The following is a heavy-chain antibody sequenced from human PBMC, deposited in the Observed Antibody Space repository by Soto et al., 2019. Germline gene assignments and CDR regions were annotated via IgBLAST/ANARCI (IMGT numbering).Heavy chain of an antibody. Sequence: GGSLRLSCVGSGFIFRNYGVHWIRQAPGKGLEWVALISYDGHSEYYADSVKGRVTISRDDSENTVFLEMTTLRPEDTAVYYCAKDPPGDFNYPNSRYFGMEVWGQGTTVTVSS. CDR2: ISYDGHSE. CDR3: AKDPPGDFNYPNSRYFGMEV. J-gene: IGHJ6*02. V-gene: IGHV3-30*18. CDR1: GFIFRNYG. D-gene: IGHD1-1*01.